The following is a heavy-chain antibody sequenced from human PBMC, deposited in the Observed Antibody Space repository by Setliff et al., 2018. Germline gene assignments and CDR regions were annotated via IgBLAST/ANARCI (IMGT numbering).Heavy chain of an antibody. CDR3: ARQGCSSTSCHSIDY. Sequence: GESLKISCKGSGYRFSTYWIGWVRQMPGKGLEWMGIIYPGDSDTRYSPAFQGQVTISVDKAINTAYLQWNSLQASDTAMYYCARQGCSSTSCHSIDYWGQGTLVTVSS. CDR2: IYPGDSDT. V-gene: IGHV5-51*01. D-gene: IGHD2-2*01. J-gene: IGHJ4*02. CDR1: GYRFSTYW.